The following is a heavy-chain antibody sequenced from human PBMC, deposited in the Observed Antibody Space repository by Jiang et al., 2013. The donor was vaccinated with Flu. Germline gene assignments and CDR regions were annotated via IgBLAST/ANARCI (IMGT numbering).Heavy chain of an antibody. CDR2: IYWDDDR. V-gene: IGHV2-5*02. J-gene: IGHJ6*02. CDR1: SLTTSGVG. Sequence: SLTTSGVGVGWIRQPPGKALEWLALIYWDDDRRYSPSLRSRLTVTKDTSKNXVVLTMTNMDPVDTATYYCAYTSGVQMERDYYFYGLDAWGQGTTV. CDR3: AYTSGVQMERDYYFYGLDA. D-gene: IGHD1-1*01.